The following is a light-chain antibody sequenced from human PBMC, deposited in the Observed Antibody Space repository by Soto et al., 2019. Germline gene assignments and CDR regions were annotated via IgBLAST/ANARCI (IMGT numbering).Light chain of an antibody. Sequence: QSALTQPASVSGSLRQSITISCTGLVSDVGSYKLVSCYQQGPGKSPKLIIFEGINRPSGVSNRFSGSKSDNTASLTISGLQAEDEADYYCCSYVGNWVFGVGTKLTVL. CDR3: CSYVGNWV. V-gene: IGLV2-23*01. CDR1: VSDVGSYKL. CDR2: EGI. J-gene: IGLJ3*02.